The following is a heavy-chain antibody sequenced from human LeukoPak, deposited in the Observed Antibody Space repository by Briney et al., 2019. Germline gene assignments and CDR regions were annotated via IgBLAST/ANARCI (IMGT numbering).Heavy chain of an antibody. D-gene: IGHD3-10*01. CDR1: GVPISSSNSY. CDR2: IYYSGSP. J-gene: IGHJ5*02. V-gene: IGHV4-39*01. Sequence: PSETLSLTCTVSGVPISSSNSYWGWIRQPPGKGLEWIGSIYYSGSPYYNPSLKSRVTISVDTSKKQFSLKLSSVTAADTAVYYCARHVGFITMVRGVINNNWFDPWGQGTLVTVSS. CDR3: ARHVGFITMVRGVINNNWFDP.